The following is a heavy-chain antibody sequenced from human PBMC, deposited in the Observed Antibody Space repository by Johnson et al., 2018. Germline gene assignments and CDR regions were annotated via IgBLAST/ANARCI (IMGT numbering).Heavy chain of an antibody. Sequence: VQLVQSGGGLVQPGGSLRLSCAASGFTFNDAWMTWVRQAPGKGLEWVGRIRSNTGGGTTDYAAPVKGRFTISRDDSKNTLYLQMSSLKTEDTAVYYCTTVYMITLGPLWGQGTMVTVSS. J-gene: IGHJ3*01. D-gene: IGHD3-16*01. V-gene: IGHV3-15*01. CDR3: TTVYMITLGPL. CDR1: GFTFNDAW. CDR2: IRSNTGGGTT.